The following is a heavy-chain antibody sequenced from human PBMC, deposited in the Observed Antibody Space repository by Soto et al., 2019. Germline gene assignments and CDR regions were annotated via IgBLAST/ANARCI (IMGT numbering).Heavy chain of an antibody. CDR3: AKDLVPAAIDLGLDY. CDR1: GFTFDDYA. CDR2: ISWNSGSI. Sequence: GGSLRLSCAASGFTFDDYAMHWVRQAPGKGLEWVSGISWNSGSIGYADSVKGRFTISRDNAKNSLYLQMNSLRAEDTALYYCAKDLVPAAIDLGLDYWGQGTLVTVSS. J-gene: IGHJ4*02. D-gene: IGHD2-2*01. V-gene: IGHV3-9*01.